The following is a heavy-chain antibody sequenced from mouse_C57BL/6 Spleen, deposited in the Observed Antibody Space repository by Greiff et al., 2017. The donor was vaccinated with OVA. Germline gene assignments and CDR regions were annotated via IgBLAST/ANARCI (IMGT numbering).Heavy chain of an antibody. CDR3: ATLEAY. Sequence: QVQLQQPGPGLVAPSQSLSITCTVSGFSLTSYGVRWVRQPPGQGLEWLGVIWGDGSANYHSALISRLSIRKDNSKSQVFLKLNRLHTDDTATYYCATLEAYWGQGTLVTVSA. CDR2: IWGDGSA. CDR1: GFSLTSYG. J-gene: IGHJ3*01. V-gene: IGHV2-3*01.